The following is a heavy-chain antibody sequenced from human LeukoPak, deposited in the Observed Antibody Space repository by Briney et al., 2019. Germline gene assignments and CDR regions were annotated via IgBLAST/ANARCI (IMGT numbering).Heavy chain of an antibody. CDR3: AREEHGSQGQPFDY. CDR2: INPNRCCT. J-gene: IGHJ4*02. Sequence: ASVKVSCKASGYTFTGYYMHGVRQAPGRGLEWMGWINPNRCCTNYAQKFQGRVTMTRDTSISTAHMELSRLRSDDTAVYYCAREEHGSQGQPFDYWGQGTLVTVSS. CDR1: GYTFTGYY. V-gene: IGHV1-2*02. D-gene: IGHD1-26*01.